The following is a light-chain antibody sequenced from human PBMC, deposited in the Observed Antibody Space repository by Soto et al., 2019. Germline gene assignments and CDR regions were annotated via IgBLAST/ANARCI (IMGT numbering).Light chain of an antibody. CDR2: DVS. V-gene: IGLV2-14*03. Sequence: QSVLTQPASVSGSPGQSITISCTGTSSDVGGYNYVSWYQQHPGKVPKLMIYDVSNRPSGVSNRFSGSKSGNTASLTISGPQAEDEADYYCSSYTGSSTLYVFGSGTKVTVL. CDR3: SSYTGSSTLYV. CDR1: SSDVGGYNY. J-gene: IGLJ1*01.